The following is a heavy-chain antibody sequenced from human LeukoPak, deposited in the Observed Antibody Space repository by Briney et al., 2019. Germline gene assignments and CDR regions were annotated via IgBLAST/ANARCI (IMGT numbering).Heavy chain of an antibody. V-gene: IGHV1-2*02. CDR1: GYTFTGYY. D-gene: IGHD6-19*01. J-gene: IGHJ4*02. CDR3: ARTEYSSGWFVFDY. Sequence: ASVKVSCKASGYTFTGYYMHWVRQAPGQGLEWMGWINPNSGGTNYAQKFQGRVTMTRDTSISTAYMELSRLGSDDTAVYYCARTEYSSGWFVFDYWGQGTLVTVSS. CDR2: INPNSGGT.